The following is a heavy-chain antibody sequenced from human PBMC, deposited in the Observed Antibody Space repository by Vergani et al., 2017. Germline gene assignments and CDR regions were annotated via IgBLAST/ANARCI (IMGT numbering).Heavy chain of an antibody. Sequence: QVQLVQSGAEVKKPGASVKVSCKASGYTFTGYYMHWVRQAPGQGLEWMGWINPNSGGTNYAQKFQGRVTMTRDTSISTAYMELSRLRSDDTAVYYCATSTAGYCSSTSCPNYYYYYMDVWGKGTTVTVSS. J-gene: IGHJ6*03. V-gene: IGHV1-2*02. D-gene: IGHD2-2*01. CDR3: ATSTAGYCSSTSCPNYYYYYMDV. CDR1: GYTFTGYY. CDR2: INPNSGGT.